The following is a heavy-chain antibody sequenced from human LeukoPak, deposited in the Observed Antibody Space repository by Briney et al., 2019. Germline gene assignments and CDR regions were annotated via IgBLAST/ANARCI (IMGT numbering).Heavy chain of an antibody. CDR2: ISGDGGST. CDR1: GFTFDDYA. D-gene: IGHD6-19*01. V-gene: IGHV3-43*02. Sequence: GGSLRLSCAASGFTFDDYAIHWVRQAPGKGLEWVSLISGDGGSTFYADSVRGRFTISRDNTRKSLSLQMSSLRSEDTALYYCARESETSGWYDYWGQGTLVTVSS. CDR3: ARESETSGWYDY. J-gene: IGHJ4*02.